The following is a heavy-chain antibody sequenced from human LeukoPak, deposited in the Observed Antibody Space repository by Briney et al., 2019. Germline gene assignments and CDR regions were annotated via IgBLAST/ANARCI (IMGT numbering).Heavy chain of an antibody. D-gene: IGHD2-2*02. J-gene: IGHJ5*02. CDR2: ISGSGGST. CDR3: AKIPAAIPSDWFDP. V-gene: IGHV3-23*01. Sequence: PGGSLRLSCATSGFTFSSYTMSWVRQAPGKGLEWVSAISGSGGSTYYADSVKGRFTISRDNSKNTLYLQMNSLRAEDTAVYYCAKIPAAIPSDWFDPWGQGTLATVSS. CDR1: GFTFSSYT.